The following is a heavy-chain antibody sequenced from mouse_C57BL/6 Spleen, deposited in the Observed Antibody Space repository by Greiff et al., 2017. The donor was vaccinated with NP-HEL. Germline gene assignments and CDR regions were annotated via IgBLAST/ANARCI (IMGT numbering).Heavy chain of an antibody. Sequence: QVQLQQPGAELVKPGASVKMSCKASGYTFTSYWITWVKQRPGQGLEWIGDIYPGSGSTNYNEKFKSKATLTVDTSSSTAYMQLSSLTSEDSAVYYCASREDYYGSSPGFAYWGQRTLVTVSA. J-gene: IGHJ3*01. D-gene: IGHD1-1*01. CDR1: GYTFTSYW. CDR3: ASREDYYGSSPGFAY. V-gene: IGHV1-55*01. CDR2: IYPGSGST.